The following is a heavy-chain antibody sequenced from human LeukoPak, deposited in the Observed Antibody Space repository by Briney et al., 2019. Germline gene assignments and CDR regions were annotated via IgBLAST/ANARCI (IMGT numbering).Heavy chain of an antibody. Sequence: GGSLRLSCAASGFTFSAYWMSWVRQAPGKGPEWVAFIRYDGSNKYYADSVKGRFTISRDNSKNTLYLQMNSLRAEDTAVYYCAKDRWSKSSGWLPFDYWGQGTLVSVSS. CDR2: IRYDGSNK. CDR3: AKDRWSKSSGWLPFDY. J-gene: IGHJ4*02. V-gene: IGHV3-30*02. CDR1: GFTFSAYW. D-gene: IGHD6-19*01.